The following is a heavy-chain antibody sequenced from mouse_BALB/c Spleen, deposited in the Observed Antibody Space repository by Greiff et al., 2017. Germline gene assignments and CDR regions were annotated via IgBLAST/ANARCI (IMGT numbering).Heavy chain of an antibody. CDR2: IYPGDGDT. J-gene: IGHJ2*01. CDR1: GYAFSRYW. V-gene: IGHV1-80*01. D-gene: IGHD4-1*01. Sequence: QVQLQQSGAELVRPGSSVKISCKASGYAFSRYWMNWVKQRPGQGLEGIGQIYPGDGDTNYNGKFKGKATLTADKSSSTAYMQLSSLTSEDSAVYFCARDWDEDFDYWGQGTTLTVSS. CDR3: ARDWDEDFDY.